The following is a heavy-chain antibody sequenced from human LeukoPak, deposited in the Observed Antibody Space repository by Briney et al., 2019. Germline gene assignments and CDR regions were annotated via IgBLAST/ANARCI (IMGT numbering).Heavy chain of an antibody. Sequence: PSETLSLSCAVSGGSFSGYYCSWIRQPPGKGLEWIGEINHSGSTNYNPSPKSGVTISVDTSKNQFSLKLSSVTAADTAVYYCARRRIAAVLRSWFDPWGQGTLVTVSS. V-gene: IGHV4-34*01. D-gene: IGHD6-13*01. CDR2: INHSGST. J-gene: IGHJ5*02. CDR1: GGSFSGYY. CDR3: ARRRIAAVLRSWFDP.